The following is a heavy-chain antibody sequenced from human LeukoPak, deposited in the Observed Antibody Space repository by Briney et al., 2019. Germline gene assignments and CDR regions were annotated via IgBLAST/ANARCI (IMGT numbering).Heavy chain of an antibody. V-gene: IGHV3-53*01. CDR2: IYSGGST. CDR3: ARDSKYYGMDV. Sequence: GGSLRLSCAASGFTFSSNYMSWVRQAPGKGLEWVSVIYSGGSTYYADSVKGRFTISRDNSKNTLYLQMNSLRGEDTAVYYRARDSKYYGMDVWGQGTTVTVSS. J-gene: IGHJ6*02. CDR1: GFTFSSNY.